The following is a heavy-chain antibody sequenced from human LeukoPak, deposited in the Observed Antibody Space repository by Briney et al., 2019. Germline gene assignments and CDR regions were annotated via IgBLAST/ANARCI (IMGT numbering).Heavy chain of an antibody. Sequence: SGGSLRLSCAASGFTFSSYSMNWVRQAPGKGLEWVSSISSSSSYIYYADSVKGRFTISRDNAKNSLYLQMNSLRTEDTAVYYCTGSFGELTFFDYWGQGTLVTVSS. CDR3: TGSFGELTFFDY. CDR2: ISSSSSYI. J-gene: IGHJ4*02. D-gene: IGHD3-10*01. CDR1: GFTFSSYS. V-gene: IGHV3-21*03.